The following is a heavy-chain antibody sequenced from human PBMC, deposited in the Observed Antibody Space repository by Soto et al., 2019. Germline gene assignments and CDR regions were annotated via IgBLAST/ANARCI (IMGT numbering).Heavy chain of an antibody. CDR1: GYTFTSYG. Sequence: ASVKVSCKASGYTFTSYGISWVRQAPGQGLEWMGWISAYNGNTNYAQKLQGRVTMTTDTSTSTAYMELRSLRSDDTAVYYCARDHYGSGSYAFLYYYYGMDVWGQGTTVTVSS. CDR3: ARDHYGSGSYAFLYYYYGMDV. J-gene: IGHJ6*02. D-gene: IGHD3-10*01. CDR2: ISAYNGNT. V-gene: IGHV1-18*04.